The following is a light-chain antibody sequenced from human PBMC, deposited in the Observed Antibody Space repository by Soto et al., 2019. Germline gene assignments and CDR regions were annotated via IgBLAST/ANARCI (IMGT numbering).Light chain of an antibody. Sequence: EIVMTQSPATLSVSPGERATLSCRASQSVSRNLAWYQQKPGQAPRLLIYGASTRANGIPARFSGSGSGTELTLTISSLQSEDFSVYYCQQYNDWPPLTFGEGTKVDI. CDR1: QSVSRN. CDR2: GAS. J-gene: IGKJ4*01. CDR3: QQYNDWPPLT. V-gene: IGKV3-15*01.